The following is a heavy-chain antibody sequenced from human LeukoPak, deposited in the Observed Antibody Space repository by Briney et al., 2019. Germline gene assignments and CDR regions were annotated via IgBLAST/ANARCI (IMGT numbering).Heavy chain of an antibody. Sequence: GGSLRLSCAASGFTFSSYAMHWVRQAPGKGLEWVAVISYDGSNKYYADSVKGRFTISRDNSKNTLYLQMNSLRAEDTAVYYCARDQGYGYDDYYYYGMDVWGQGTTVTVSS. CDR2: ISYDGSNK. CDR3: ARDQGYGYDDYYYYGMDV. J-gene: IGHJ6*02. CDR1: GFTFSSYA. D-gene: IGHD5-18*01. V-gene: IGHV3-30-3*01.